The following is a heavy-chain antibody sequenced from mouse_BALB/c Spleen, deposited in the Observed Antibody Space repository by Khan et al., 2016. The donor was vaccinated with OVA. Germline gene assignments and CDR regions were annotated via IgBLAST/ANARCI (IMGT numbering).Heavy chain of an antibody. CDR1: GFSLTTYG. D-gene: IGHD2-3*01. J-gene: IGHJ4*01. V-gene: IGHV2-3*01. CDR3: AKWGDGSTYAMDY. CDR2: IWGDGST. Sequence: QVQLKQSGPGLVAPSQSLSITCTVSGFSLTTYGVNWIRQPPGKGLEWLGVIWGDGSTNYHSALISRLTISKDNSKSQVFLKLNSLQTDDTATYXSAKWGDGSTYAMDYWGQGTSVTVSS.